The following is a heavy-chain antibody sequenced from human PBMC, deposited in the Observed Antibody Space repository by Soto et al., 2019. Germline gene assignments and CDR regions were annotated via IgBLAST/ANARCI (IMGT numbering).Heavy chain of an antibody. D-gene: IGHD6-13*01. J-gene: IGHJ6*02. CDR2: IIPILGIA. V-gene: IGHV1-69*02. CDR1: GGTFSSYT. CDR3: ARYGGQSAGSEYYYGMDV. Sequence: QVQLVQSGAEVKKPGSSVKVSCKASGGTFSSYTISWVRQAPGQGLEWMGRIIPILGIANYAQKFQGRVTITANKSTSTAYTERSSLRSEDTAVYYGARYGGQSAGSEYYYGMDVWGQGTTVTVSS.